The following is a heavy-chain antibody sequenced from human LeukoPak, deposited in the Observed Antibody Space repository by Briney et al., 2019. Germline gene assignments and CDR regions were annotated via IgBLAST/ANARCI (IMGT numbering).Heavy chain of an antibody. CDR3: ARGSYGPDF. V-gene: IGHV3-74*01. CDR1: GFTFSSYL. Sequence: PGGSLRLSCAASGFTFSSYLMHWVRQAPGKGLVWVSRINNDGSDIIFADSVKGRFTISRDNAKNTLYLQMNSLRAEDTAVYYCARGSYGPDFWGQGTLVTVSS. CDR2: INNDGSDI. D-gene: IGHD5-18*01. J-gene: IGHJ4*02.